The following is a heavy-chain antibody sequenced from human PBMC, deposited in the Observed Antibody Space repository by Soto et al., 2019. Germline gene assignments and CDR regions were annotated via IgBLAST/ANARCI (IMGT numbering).Heavy chain of an antibody. CDR3: AADSVSPDAFDI. D-gene: IGHD2-8*01. V-gene: IGHV1-58*01. Sequence: GASVKISCKASGFTFTSSAVQWVRQARGQRLEWIGWIVVGSGNTNYAQKFQERVTITRDMSTSTAYMELSSLRSEDTAVYYCAADSVSPDAFDIWGQGTMVTXS. CDR2: IVVGSGNT. CDR1: GFTFTSSA. J-gene: IGHJ3*02.